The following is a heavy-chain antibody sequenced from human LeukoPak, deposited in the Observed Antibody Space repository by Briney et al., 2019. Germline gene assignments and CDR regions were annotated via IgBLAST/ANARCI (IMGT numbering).Heavy chain of an antibody. CDR3: AGGRVGATHDY. CDR1: GGTFSSYA. D-gene: IGHD1-26*01. CDR2: IIPIFGTA. V-gene: IGHV1-69*13. Sequence: SVKVSCKASGGTFSSYAISWVRQAPGQGLEWMGGIIPIFGTANYAQKFQGRVTITADESTSTAYMGLSSLRSEDTAVYYCAGGRVGATHDYWGQGTLVTVSS. J-gene: IGHJ4*02.